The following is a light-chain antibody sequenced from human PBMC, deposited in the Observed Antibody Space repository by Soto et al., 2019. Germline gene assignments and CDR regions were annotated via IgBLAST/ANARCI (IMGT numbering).Light chain of an antibody. CDR1: ESIFGF. V-gene: IGKV3-15*01. Sequence: EIVMTRSPATLSASPGESVSLSCRASESIFGFLPCYQQKPGQAPRLLIYGVSTKATGVPARFSGSGSAADFTLTISSVQSDDSAVYYCQTYHDWSFVFGHGTKLEI. J-gene: IGKJ2*01. CDR3: QTYHDWSFV. CDR2: GVS.